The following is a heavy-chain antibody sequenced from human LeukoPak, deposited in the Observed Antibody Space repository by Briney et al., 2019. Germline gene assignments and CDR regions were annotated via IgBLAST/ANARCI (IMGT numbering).Heavy chain of an antibody. V-gene: IGHV4-39*01. CDR3: ARQASSSWFARFDP. D-gene: IGHD6-13*01. J-gene: IGHJ5*02. Sequence: SQTLSLTCTVSGGSISSSNYYWTLIRQPPGKGLGWIRTIYYSENNYHNPSLKSRVTISVDTSKNQFSLNLSSVTAADTAVYYCARQASSSWFARFDPWGQGALVTVSS. CDR2: IYYSENN. CDR1: GGSISSSNYY.